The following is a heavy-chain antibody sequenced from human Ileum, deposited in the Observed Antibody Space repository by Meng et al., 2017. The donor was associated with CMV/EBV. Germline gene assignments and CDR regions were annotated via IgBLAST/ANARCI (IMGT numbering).Heavy chain of an antibody. CDR3: ARARSMTLFGVIIKDYYVMDV. J-gene: IGHJ6*02. V-gene: IGHV1-2*02. Sequence: ASVKVSCKASGYSFTGHYLHWVRQAPGQGLEWMGWINPDSSGTKYARMLQGRVTTTRDTSISTAIMELSRLRSDDTAVYFCARARSMTLFGVIIKDYYVMDVWGQGTTVTCSS. CDR1: GYSFTGHY. D-gene: IGHD3-3*01. CDR2: INPDSSGT.